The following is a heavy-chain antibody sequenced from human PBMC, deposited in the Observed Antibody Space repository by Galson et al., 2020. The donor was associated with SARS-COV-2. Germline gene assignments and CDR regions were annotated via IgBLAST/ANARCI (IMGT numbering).Heavy chain of an antibody. Sequence: GESLKISCKGSGYSFTSYWIGWVRQMPGKGLEWMGIIYPGDSDTRYSPSFQGQVTIPADKSISTAYLQWSSLKASDTAMYYCARHEFKYSSGWYYYYGMDVWGQGTTVTVSS. CDR1: GYSFTSYW. D-gene: IGHD6-19*01. J-gene: IGHJ6*02. CDR2: IYPGDSDT. V-gene: IGHV5-51*01. CDR3: ARHEFKYSSGWYYYYGMDV.